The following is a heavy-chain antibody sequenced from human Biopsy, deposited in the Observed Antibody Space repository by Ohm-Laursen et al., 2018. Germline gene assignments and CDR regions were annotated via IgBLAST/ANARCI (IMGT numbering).Heavy chain of an antibody. CDR2: VFWDDDK. V-gene: IGHV2-5*02. Sequence: TQTLTLTCAFSGFSLSTTGVGVTWIRQPPGKAPECLAVVFWDDDKRYSASLKNRVTITKDTSENQVVLTVTNMDPVDTATYYRADDSDRCIQHWGQGTPVTVSS. CDR3: ADDSDRCIQH. J-gene: IGHJ1*01. D-gene: IGHD1-1*01. CDR1: GFSLSTTGVG.